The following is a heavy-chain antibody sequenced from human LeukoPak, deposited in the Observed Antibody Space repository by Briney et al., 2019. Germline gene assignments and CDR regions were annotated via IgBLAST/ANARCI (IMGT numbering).Heavy chain of an antibody. CDR1: GLSFSNYA. J-gene: IGHJ6*02. CDR2: ISDSGGRT. Sequence: GGSLRLSCVASGLSFSNYAMNWVRQAPGKGLEWVSIISDSGGRTYYADSVKGRFTISRDNSKNTLYLQMNSLRAEDTAVYYCAKRIAAAGTYYGMDVWGQGTTVTVSS. V-gene: IGHV3-23*01. CDR3: AKRIAAAGTYYGMDV. D-gene: IGHD6-13*01.